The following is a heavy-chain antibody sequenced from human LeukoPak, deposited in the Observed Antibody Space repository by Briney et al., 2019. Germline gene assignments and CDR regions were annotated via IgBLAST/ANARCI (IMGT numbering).Heavy chain of an antibody. CDR1: GYAXVGYY. CDR3: ARLADCSETSCRSFDY. J-gene: IGHJ4*02. V-gene: IGHV1-2*02. CDR2: INPNSGGT. Sequence: ASVKVSCKASGYAXVGYYIHWVRQDPGQRLEWMGWINPNSGGTNYAQNFQGRVTMTRDTSVSTAYMELSSLRSGDTAVYYCARLADCSETSCRSFDYWGQGTLVTVSS. D-gene: IGHD2-2*01.